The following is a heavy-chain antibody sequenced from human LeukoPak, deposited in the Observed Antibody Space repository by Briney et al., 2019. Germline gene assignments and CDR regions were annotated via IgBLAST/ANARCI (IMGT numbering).Heavy chain of an antibody. D-gene: IGHD1-20*01. CDR3: AKDRITGTPGGANY. CDR2: IRYDGSNK. CDR1: GFTFSGFG. Sequence: TGGSLRLSCAASGFTFSGFGMHWVRQPPGKGLEWVAFIRYDGSNKYYADSVKGRFTISRDNSKNTLYLQMNSLRAEDTAVYYCAKDRITGTPGGANYWGQGTLVTVSS. J-gene: IGHJ4*02. V-gene: IGHV3-30*02.